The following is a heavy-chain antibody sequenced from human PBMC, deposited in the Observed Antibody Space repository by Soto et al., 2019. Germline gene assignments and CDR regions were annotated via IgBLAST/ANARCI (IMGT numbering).Heavy chain of an antibody. D-gene: IGHD3-22*01. Sequence: PSETLSLTCTVSGGSISSSSYYWGWIRQPPGKGLEWIGSIYYIGSTYYNPSLKSRITMSVDTSKNHFSLHLSSVTAADTAVYYCARDYYESSGFDYWGQGTLVTVS. CDR1: GGSISSSSYY. CDR3: ARDYYESSGFDY. J-gene: IGHJ4*02. V-gene: IGHV4-39*02. CDR2: IYYIGST.